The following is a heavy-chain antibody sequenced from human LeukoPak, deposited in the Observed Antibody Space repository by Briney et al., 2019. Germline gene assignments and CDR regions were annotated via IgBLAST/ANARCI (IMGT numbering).Heavy chain of an antibody. V-gene: IGHV6-1*01. CDR3: ATEPRGRRGWFGP. CDR2: AYYRSKWYN. Sequence: SQTLSLTCAISGDSVSSNSAAWNWIRQSPSRGLEWLGRAYYRSKWYNDYAVCVKSRITINPDTSKNQFTLQLNSATPEDTAVYYCATEPRGRRGWFGPWGQGTLVTVSS. J-gene: IGHJ5*02. D-gene: IGHD1-26*01. CDR1: GDSVSSNSAA.